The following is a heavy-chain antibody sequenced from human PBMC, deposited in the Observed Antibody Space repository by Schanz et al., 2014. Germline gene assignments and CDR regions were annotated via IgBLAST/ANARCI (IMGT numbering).Heavy chain of an antibody. D-gene: IGHD3-22*01. CDR1: GFTFSVYW. V-gene: IGHV3-74*01. Sequence: EVQLVESGGGFVQPGGSLRLSCAASGFTFSVYWMHWVRQPPGKGLVSVSRISGDGTTTSYADSVKGRFTISRDNARNMVFLQMSSLRADDTAVYYCVRDERISSGVWFDPWGQGTLVTVSS. J-gene: IGHJ5*02. CDR2: ISGDGTTT. CDR3: VRDERISSGVWFDP.